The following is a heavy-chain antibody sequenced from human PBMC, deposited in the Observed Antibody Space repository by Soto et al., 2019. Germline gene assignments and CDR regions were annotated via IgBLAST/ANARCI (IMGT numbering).Heavy chain of an antibody. CDR2: INPNSGGT. J-gene: IGHJ6*02. Sequence: GASVKVSCKASGYTFTGYYMHWVRQAPGQGLEWMGWINPNSGGTNYAQKFQGWVTMTRDTSISTAYMELSRLRSDDTAVYYCARGGSSSHYYYYGMDVWGQGTTVTVSS. D-gene: IGHD6-6*01. CDR1: GYTFTGYY. V-gene: IGHV1-2*04. CDR3: ARGGSSSHYYYYGMDV.